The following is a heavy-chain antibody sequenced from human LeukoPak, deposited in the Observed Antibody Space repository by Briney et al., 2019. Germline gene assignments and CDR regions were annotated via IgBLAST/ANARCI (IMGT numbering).Heavy chain of an antibody. CDR1: GGSISSYY. V-gene: IGHV4-59*12. CDR3: ARGPPGDYGHVDY. D-gene: IGHD4-17*01. CDR2: IYYSGST. J-gene: IGHJ4*02. Sequence: SETLSLTCTVSGGSISSYYWSWIRQPPGKGLEGIGYIYYSGSTNYNPSLKSRVTISVDTSKNQFSLKLSSVTAADTAVYYCARGPPGDYGHVDYWGQGTLVTVSS.